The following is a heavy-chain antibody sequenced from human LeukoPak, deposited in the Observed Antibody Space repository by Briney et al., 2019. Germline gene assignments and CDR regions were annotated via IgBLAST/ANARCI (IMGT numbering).Heavy chain of an antibody. CDR3: ARHIGSSWLDAFDI. D-gene: IGHD6-13*01. J-gene: IGHJ3*02. Sequence: PSETLSLTCTVPGGSIRSYCWSWIRQPPGKGLEWIGYMYYSGSSNYNPSLKSRVTIVVDTSKNRFSLNLSSVTAADTAVYYCARHIGSSWLDAFDIWGQGTMVTVSS. CDR1: GGSIRSYC. CDR2: MYYSGSS. V-gene: IGHV4-59*08.